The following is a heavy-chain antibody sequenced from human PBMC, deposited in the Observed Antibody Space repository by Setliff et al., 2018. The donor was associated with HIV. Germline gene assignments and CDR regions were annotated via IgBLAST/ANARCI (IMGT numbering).Heavy chain of an antibody. Sequence: SETLSLTCTVSGGSINYYYWSWIRQPPGKNPEYIGYIHPSGETYYSPSLMSRLTIALDAANNRFSLRLTSATAADTAIYYCARKAADVSGGGMDVWGQGTTVTVSS. CDR3: ARKAADVSGGGMDV. CDR1: GGSINYYY. J-gene: IGHJ6*02. D-gene: IGHD2-15*01. CDR2: IHPSGET. V-gene: IGHV4-4*08.